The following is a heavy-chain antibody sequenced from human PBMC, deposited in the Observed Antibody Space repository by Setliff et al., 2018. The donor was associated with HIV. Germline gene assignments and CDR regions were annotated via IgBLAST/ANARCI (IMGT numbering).Heavy chain of an antibody. V-gene: IGHV3-15*01. D-gene: IGHD1-20*01. J-gene: IGHJ4*01. CDR3: NNPNWNHNLI. CDR2: VKIDSDGGTI. Sequence: GGSLRLSCKPSGLHVRGAWMNWVRQAPGKGLEWVGRVKIDSDGGTIDYAAPVQGRFVISRDDSQNLLSLQMNSLKTEDTAIYYCNNPNWNHNLIWGQGTLVTVSS. CDR1: GLHVRGAW.